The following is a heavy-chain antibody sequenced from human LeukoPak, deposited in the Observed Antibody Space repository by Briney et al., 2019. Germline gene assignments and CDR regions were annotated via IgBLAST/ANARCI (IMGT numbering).Heavy chain of an antibody. Sequence: PGGSLRLSCAASGFTFSSYAMSWVRQAPGKGLEWVSAISGSGGSTYYADSVKGRFTISRDNSKNTLYLQMNSLRAEDTAVYYCAKDQSRIETVGAGDYWGQGTLVTVSS. J-gene: IGHJ4*02. CDR3: AKDQSRIETVGAGDY. V-gene: IGHV3-23*01. D-gene: IGHD1-26*01. CDR2: ISGSGGST. CDR1: GFTFSSYA.